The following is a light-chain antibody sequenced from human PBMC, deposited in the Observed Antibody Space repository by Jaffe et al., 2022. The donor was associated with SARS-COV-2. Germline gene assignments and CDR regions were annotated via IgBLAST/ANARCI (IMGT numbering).Light chain of an antibody. CDR3: QQRSDWPTLT. J-gene: IGKJ4*01. CDR2: DAS. V-gene: IGKV3-11*01. Sequence: EIVLTQSPPILSLSPGERATLSCRASQTVSRYLAWYQQKPGQAPRLLIYDASNRATGIPARFSGSGAGTDFTLTISSLEPDDFAVYYCQQRSDWPTLTFGGGTKVEIK. CDR1: QTVSRY.